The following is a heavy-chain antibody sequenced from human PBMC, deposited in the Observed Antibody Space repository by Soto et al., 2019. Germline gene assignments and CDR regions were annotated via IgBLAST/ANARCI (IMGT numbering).Heavy chain of an antibody. CDR1: GFTFSNAW. Sequence: GGSLRLSCAASGFTFSNAWMSWVRQAPGKGLEWVGRIKSKTDGGTTDYAAPVKGRFTISRDDSKNTLYLQMNSLKTEDTAVYYCTTDQRPPGSFYYYYYGMDVWGQGTTVTVSS. D-gene: IGHD1-26*01. CDR3: TTDQRPPGSFYYYYYGMDV. CDR2: IKSKTDGGTT. V-gene: IGHV3-15*01. J-gene: IGHJ6*02.